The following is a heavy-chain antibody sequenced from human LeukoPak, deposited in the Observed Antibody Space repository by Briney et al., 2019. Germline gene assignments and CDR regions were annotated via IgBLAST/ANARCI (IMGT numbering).Heavy chain of an antibody. V-gene: IGHV3-74*01. J-gene: IGHJ1*01. CDR2: INSDGSNI. CDR3: TRHSPSYYYDSSGYYRIAEYFQH. CDR1: GFTFSSYW. D-gene: IGHD3-22*01. Sequence: GGSLRLSCAASGFTFSSYWMHWVRQAPGKGLVWVSHINSDGSNIIYADSVKGRFTISRDNAKNTLYLQMNSLKTEDTAVYYCTRHSPSYYYDSSGYYRIAEYFQHWGQGTLVTVSS.